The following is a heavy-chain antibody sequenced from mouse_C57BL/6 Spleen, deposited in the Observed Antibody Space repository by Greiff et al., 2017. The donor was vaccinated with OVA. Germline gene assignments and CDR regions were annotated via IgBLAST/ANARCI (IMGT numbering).Heavy chain of an antibody. D-gene: IGHD1-1*01. V-gene: IGHV1-69*01. CDR2: IDPSDSYT. CDR3: ARSVYGSSSDY. CDR1: GYTFTSYW. Sequence: VQLRQPGAELVMPGASVKLSCKASGYTFTSYWMHWVKQRPGQGLEWIGEIDPSDSYTNYNQKLKGKSTLTVDKSSSTAYMQLSSLTSEDSAVYYCARSVYGSSSDYWGQGTTLTVSS. J-gene: IGHJ2*01.